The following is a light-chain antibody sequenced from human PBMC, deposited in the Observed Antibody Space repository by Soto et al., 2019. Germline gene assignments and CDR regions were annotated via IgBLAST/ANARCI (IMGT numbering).Light chain of an antibody. CDR2: DAS. Sequence: IVFTQSPATLSLSPGERATLSCRASQSVSSYLAWYQQKPGQAPRLLXYDASNRATGIQARFSGSGSGTDFNLTISSLEPEDFAVYYCQQRSNWPPPFTFGQGTRLE. J-gene: IGKJ5*01. CDR3: QQRSNWPPPFT. CDR1: QSVSSY. V-gene: IGKV3-11*01.